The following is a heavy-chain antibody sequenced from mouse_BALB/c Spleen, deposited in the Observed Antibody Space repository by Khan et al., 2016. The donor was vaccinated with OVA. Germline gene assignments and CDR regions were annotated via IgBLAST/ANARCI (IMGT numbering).Heavy chain of an antibody. Sequence: EVQLQESGPGLVKPSQTLSLTCSVTGDSITSGYWHWVRQFPGNNLEFIGYIGYSVSTYYNPSLKSRISITRDTTKNQYYLQLNSVTTEDRATYYWARWCNPRWYCEVWGAGTTVTVSS. V-gene: IGHV3-8*02. CDR3: ARWCNPRWYCEV. CDR2: IGYSVST. D-gene: IGHD2-1*01. J-gene: IGHJ1*01. CDR1: GDSITSGY.